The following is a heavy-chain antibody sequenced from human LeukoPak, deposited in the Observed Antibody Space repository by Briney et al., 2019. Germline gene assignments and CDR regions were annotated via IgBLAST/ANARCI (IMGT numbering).Heavy chain of an antibody. CDR1: GFILDDYA. V-gene: IGHV3-9*01. CDR2: ISWNSGSI. J-gene: IGHJ4*02. D-gene: IGHD6-6*01. Sequence: GGSLSLSCAASGFILDDYAMHWVRQAPGKGLEWVSGISWNSGSIGYAESVKGRFTISRDNAKNSLYLQMNSLRAEDTALYYCAKYRDYISSGASADYWGQGTLVTVSS. CDR3: AKYRDYISSGASADY.